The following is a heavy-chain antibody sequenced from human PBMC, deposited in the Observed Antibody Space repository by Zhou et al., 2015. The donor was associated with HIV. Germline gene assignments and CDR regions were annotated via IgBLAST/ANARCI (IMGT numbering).Heavy chain of an antibody. J-gene: IGHJ3*01. CDR3: ARTTGFFAF. CDR1: GFTFSDYY. D-gene: IGHD1-1*01. CDR2: IISSGTII. V-gene: IGHV3-11*01. Sequence: QVQLVESGGGMVKPGGSLRLSCAASGFTFSDYYMSWIRQAPGKGLEWVSYIISSGTIIKYADSVKGRFTISRDNAKNSLYLQMNSLRTDDTAMYYCARTTGFFAFWGQGTMVTVSS.